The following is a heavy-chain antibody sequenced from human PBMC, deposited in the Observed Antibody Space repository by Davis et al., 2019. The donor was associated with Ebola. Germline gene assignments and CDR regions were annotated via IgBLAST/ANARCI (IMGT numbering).Heavy chain of an antibody. V-gene: IGHV4-34*01. CDR2: INHSGST. J-gene: IGHJ5*02. D-gene: IGHD3-10*01. CDR1: GGSISSYY. Sequence: SETLSLTCTVSGGSISSYYRSWIRQPPGKGLEWIGEINHSGSTNYNPSLKSRVTISVDTSKNQFSLKLSSLTAADTAVYYCARRGVIIRGWFDPWGQGTLVTVSS. CDR3: ARRGVIIRGWFDP.